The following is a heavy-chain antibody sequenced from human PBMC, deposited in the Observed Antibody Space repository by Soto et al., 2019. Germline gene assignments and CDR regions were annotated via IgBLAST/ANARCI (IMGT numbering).Heavy chain of an antibody. V-gene: IGHV1-46*03. D-gene: IGHD5-12*01. CDR3: AILNLRYSGYQYDY. CDR1: GYTITSTY. Sequence: AASVKGSCEASGYTITSTYMDWVRQAPGQGLEWMGIINPSGGSTSYAQKFQGRVTMTRDTSTSTVYMELSSLRSEDTAVYYCAILNLRYSGYQYDYWGQGTLLTVSS. CDR2: INPSGGST. J-gene: IGHJ4*02.